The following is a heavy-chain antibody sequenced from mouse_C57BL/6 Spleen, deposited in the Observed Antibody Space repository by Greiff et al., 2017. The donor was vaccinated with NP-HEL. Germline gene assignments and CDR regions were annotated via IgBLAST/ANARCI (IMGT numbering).Heavy chain of an antibody. CDR2: ISDGGSYT. CDR3: ARDRGGIYFDY. Sequence: EVQVVESGGGLVKPGGSLKLSCAASGFTFSSYAMSWVRQTPEKRLEWVATISDGGSYTYYPDNVKGRFTISRDNAKNNLYLQMSHLKSEDTAVYYCARDRGGIYFDYWGQGTTLTVSS. CDR1: GFTFSSYA. D-gene: IGHD1-1*02. J-gene: IGHJ2*01. V-gene: IGHV5-4*01.